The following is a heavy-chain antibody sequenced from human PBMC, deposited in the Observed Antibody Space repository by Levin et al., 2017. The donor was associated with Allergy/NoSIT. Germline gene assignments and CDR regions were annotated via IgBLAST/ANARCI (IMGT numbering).Heavy chain of an antibody. CDR1: GGSVRSSSYY. Sequence: SETLSLTCTVSGGSVRSSSYYWGWIRQPPGKGLGWIGSINYSGTTFYNPSLKSRIIISVDASNNQFSLKLSSVTAADTAVYYCARLASDPYSSGWYFDYWGQGTLVPVSA. V-gene: IGHV4-39*01. CDR2: INYSGTT. D-gene: IGHD6-19*01. J-gene: IGHJ4*02. CDR3: ARLASDPYSSGWYFDY.